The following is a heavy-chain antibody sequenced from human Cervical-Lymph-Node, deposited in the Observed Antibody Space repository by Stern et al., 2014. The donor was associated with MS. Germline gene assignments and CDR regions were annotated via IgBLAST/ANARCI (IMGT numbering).Heavy chain of an antibody. D-gene: IGHD2-15*01. Sequence: QVPLEDSGGGVVQPGRSLRLSCAASGFTFSNFAMHWVRQAPGKGLDWVEVISLDGRRQFYADSVKGRFTISRDDSKKTLFLQMNSLRPEDTAVYYCARSFCSGDACSRFHFDYWGQGTLLTVSS. CDR3: ARSFCSGDACSRFHFDY. V-gene: IGHV3-30*04. CDR1: GFTFSNFA. J-gene: IGHJ4*02. CDR2: ISLDGRRQ.